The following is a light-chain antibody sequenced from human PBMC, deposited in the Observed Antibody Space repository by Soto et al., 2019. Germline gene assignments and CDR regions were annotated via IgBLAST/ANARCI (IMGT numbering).Light chain of an antibody. Sequence: QTVVTQPPSVSGAPGQRVTISCTGSSSNIGAGYDVHWYQQLPGTAPKLLIYGNSNRPSGVPDRFSGSKSGTSASLAITGLHADDEADYYCQSYDSSLRCYVVFGGGTKLTVL. CDR1: SSNIGAGYD. V-gene: IGLV1-40*01. J-gene: IGLJ2*01. CDR2: GNS. CDR3: QSYDSSLRCYVV.